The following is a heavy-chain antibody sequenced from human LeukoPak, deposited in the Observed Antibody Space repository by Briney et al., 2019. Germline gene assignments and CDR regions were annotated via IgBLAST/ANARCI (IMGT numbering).Heavy chain of an antibody. CDR1: GFTFSNAW. J-gene: IGHJ4*02. CDR3: ARGRGSSGWSYFDY. CDR2: IKSKTDGGTT. D-gene: IGHD6-19*01. V-gene: IGHV3-15*07. Sequence: GGSLRLSCAAPGFTFSNAWMNWVRQAPGKGLEWVGRIKSKTDGGTTDYAAPVKGRFTISRDNSKNTLYLQMNSLRAEDTAVYYCARGRGSSGWSYFDYWGREPWSPSPQ.